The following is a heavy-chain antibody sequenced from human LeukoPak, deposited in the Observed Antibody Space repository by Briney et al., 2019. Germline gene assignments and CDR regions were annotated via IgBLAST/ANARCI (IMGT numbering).Heavy chain of an antibody. J-gene: IGHJ5*02. CDR2: VNHSGST. CDR3: ARHSTSGWNWFDP. Sequence: SETLSLTCVVYGGSFSGYYWTWIRQPPGRGLEWIGDVNHSGSTNYNPSLKSRVTISVDTSKNQFSLKLSSVTAADTAVYYCARHSTSGWNWFDPWGQGTLVTVSS. D-gene: IGHD6-19*01. CDR1: GGSFSGYY. V-gene: IGHV4-34*01.